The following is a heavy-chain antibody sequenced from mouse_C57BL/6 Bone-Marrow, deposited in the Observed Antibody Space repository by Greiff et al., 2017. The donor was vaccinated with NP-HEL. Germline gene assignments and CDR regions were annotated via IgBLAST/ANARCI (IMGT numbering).Heavy chain of an antibody. CDR3: TTGGSSPYAMDY. CDR2: LDPANGDT. Sequence: VQLQQSGAELVRPGASVKLSCTVSGFNIKDDYMHWVKQRPEQGLEWLGWLDPANGDTAYASKFQGKATITADPSSNTAYLQLSSLTSEDTAVYYCTTGGSSPYAMDYWGQGTSVTVSS. J-gene: IGHJ4*01. D-gene: IGHD1-1*01. CDR1: GFNIKDDY. V-gene: IGHV14-4*01.